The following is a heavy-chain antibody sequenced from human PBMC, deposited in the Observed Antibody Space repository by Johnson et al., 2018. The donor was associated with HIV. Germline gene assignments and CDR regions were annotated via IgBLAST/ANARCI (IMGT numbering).Heavy chain of an antibody. D-gene: IGHD4-17*01. CDR3: AKDTAYDYGDYVTAFDI. CDR2: INWHGCSI. J-gene: IGHJ3*02. Sequence: VHLVESGGGLIQPGGSLRLSCAASGFTVSSNYMSWVRQAPGQGLEWVSGINWHGCSIGYADFVKGRFTISRDNTKNSLYLQMNSLRAEDTALYYCAKDTAYDYGDYVTAFDIWGQGTMVTVSS. V-gene: IGHV3-53*01. CDR1: GFTVSSNY.